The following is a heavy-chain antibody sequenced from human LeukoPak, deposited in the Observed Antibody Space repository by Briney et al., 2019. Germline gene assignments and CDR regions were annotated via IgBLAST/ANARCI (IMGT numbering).Heavy chain of an antibody. V-gene: IGHV3-74*01. D-gene: IGHD2-2*01. CDR2: INSDGSST. J-gene: IGHJ5*02. CDR3: ARDLPIVVVPAATKRRWFDP. CDR1: GFTFSSYW. Sequence: GGSLRLSCAASGFTFSSYWMHWVRQAPGKGLVWVSRINSDGSSTSYADSVKGRFTISSDNAKNTLYLQMNSLRAEDTAVYYCARDLPIVVVPAATKRRWFDPWGQGTLVTVSS.